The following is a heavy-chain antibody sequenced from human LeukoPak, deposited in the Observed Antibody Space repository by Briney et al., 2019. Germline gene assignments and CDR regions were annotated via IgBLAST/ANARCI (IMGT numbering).Heavy chain of an antibody. Sequence: SETLSLTCTVSGGSIINSNYYWGWVRQPPGEGREWIAMIYYSGSTYYNPSLKTRVTISVDTSKNQFSLNLSSVTAADTAVYYCATLRTLGAPRPLDNWGQGTLVTVSS. CDR1: GGSIINSNYY. V-gene: IGHV4-39*01. CDR3: ATLRTLGAPRPLDN. J-gene: IGHJ4*02. D-gene: IGHD1-26*01. CDR2: IYYSGST.